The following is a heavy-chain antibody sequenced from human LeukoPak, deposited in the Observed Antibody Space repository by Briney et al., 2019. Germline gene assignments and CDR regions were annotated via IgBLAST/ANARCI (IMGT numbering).Heavy chain of an antibody. V-gene: IGHV1-24*01. Sequence: ASVKVSCKVSGFTLADLSMHWVRQAPGKGLEWVGGFDRKNGDTIYAQRFRGRVTLTEDTSTGPAYMDLSSLSADDTAVYYWATGVFCATTTCPGYQHYYYFMDVWGKGTTVTVSS. CDR3: ATGVFCATTTCPGYQHYYYFMDV. CDR1: GFTLADLS. CDR2: FDRKNGDT. J-gene: IGHJ6*03. D-gene: IGHD2-2*01.